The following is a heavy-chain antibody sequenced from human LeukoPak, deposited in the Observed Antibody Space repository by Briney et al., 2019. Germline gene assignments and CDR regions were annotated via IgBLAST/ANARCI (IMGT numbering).Heavy chain of an antibody. D-gene: IGHD3-22*01. CDR1: GFTFPTYA. Sequence: GGSLRLSCVASGFTFPTYAMSWVRQAPGKGLEWVSAISGSGGSTYYADSVKGRFTISRDNSKNTLYLQMNSLRAEDTAVYYCAKDRQGYYYDSSGYYSFDYWGQGTLVTVSS. CDR3: AKDRQGYYYDSSGYYSFDY. CDR2: ISGSGGST. V-gene: IGHV3-23*01. J-gene: IGHJ4*02.